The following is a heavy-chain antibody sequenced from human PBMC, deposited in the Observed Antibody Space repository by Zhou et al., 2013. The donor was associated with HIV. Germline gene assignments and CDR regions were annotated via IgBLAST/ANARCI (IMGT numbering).Heavy chain of an antibody. CDR2: ITNSGGTT. Sequence: EVQPVESEGGLVQPGGSLRLSCAASGFTFRSYAMHWVRQAPGKGLEYVSAITNSGGTTFYANSVKGRFTISRDNSKNTLYLQMGSLRAEDMAVYYCARSSSGWYDYWGQGTLVT. CDR3: ARSSSGWYDY. D-gene: IGHD6-19*01. CDR1: GFTFRSYA. V-gene: IGHV3-64*01. J-gene: IGHJ4*02.